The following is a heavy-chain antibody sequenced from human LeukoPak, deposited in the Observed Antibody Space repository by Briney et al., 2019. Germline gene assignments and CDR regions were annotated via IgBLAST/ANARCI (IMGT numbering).Heavy chain of an antibody. Sequence: PGGSLRLSCAASGFTFRSYAMHWVRHAPGKGLEYVSAISSNGGSTYYANSVKGRFTISRDNSKNTLYLQMGSLRAEDMAVYYCARGPLYDSSGYYYFDYWGQGTLVTVSS. D-gene: IGHD3-22*01. CDR3: ARGPLYDSSGYYYFDY. V-gene: IGHV3-64*01. J-gene: IGHJ4*02. CDR2: ISSNGGST. CDR1: GFTFRSYA.